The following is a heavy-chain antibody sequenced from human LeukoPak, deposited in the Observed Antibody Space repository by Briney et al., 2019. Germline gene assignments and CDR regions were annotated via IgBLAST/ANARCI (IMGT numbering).Heavy chain of an antibody. CDR2: ISSSSDII. J-gene: IGHJ3*01. CDR3: ARGCSGGNCPQGVAFDV. Sequence: GGSLRLSCAASGFTFSSYSMNWVRQAPGKGLEWVSYISSSSDIIYQPDSVKGRFTISRDNAKNSLYLQMNSLRAEDTAVYYCARGCSGGNCPQGVAFDVWGQGTMVTVSS. V-gene: IGHV3-48*04. CDR1: GFTFSSYS. D-gene: IGHD2-15*01.